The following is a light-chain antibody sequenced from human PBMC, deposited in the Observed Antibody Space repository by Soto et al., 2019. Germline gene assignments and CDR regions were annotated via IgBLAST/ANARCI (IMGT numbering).Light chain of an antibody. CDR2: GAS. V-gene: IGKV3-20*01. Sequence: EIVLTQSPGTLSLSPGERATLSCRASQSVSSSYLGWYQQKPGQAPRLLIYGASSRATGIPDRFSGSGSGTDFTLTIRRLEPEDFAVYYCQHYPTSPPFTFGPGTKVDIK. CDR1: QSVSSSY. J-gene: IGKJ3*01. CDR3: QHYPTSPPFT.